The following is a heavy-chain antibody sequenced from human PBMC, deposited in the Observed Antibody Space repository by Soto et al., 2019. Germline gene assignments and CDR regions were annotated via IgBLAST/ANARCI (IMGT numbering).Heavy chain of an antibody. Sequence: QVQLQESGPGLVKPSQTLSPTCTVPGGSISSGGYYWSWIRQHAGKGLKWIRYIYYTGRTYYNPSLKSRVTISVDTSKNQFSLKLSSATAADTAVYYCARGANYNWNEDWGQGTLVTVSS. V-gene: IGHV4-31*03. CDR1: GGSISSGGYY. CDR2: IYYTGRT. J-gene: IGHJ4*02. D-gene: IGHD1-20*01. CDR3: ARGANYNWNED.